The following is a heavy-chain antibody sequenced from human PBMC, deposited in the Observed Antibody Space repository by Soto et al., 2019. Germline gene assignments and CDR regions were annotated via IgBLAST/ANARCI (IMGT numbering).Heavy chain of an antibody. D-gene: IGHD3-9*01. V-gene: IGHV3-74*01. CDR3: VRHLTYVYDM. CDR1: GFTFRTYW. CDR2: VTGDGSFT. J-gene: IGHJ3*02. Sequence: VQLVESGGGLVQPGGSLRLSCAASGFTFRTYWMHWVRQSPGKGLVLVSRVTGDGSFTYYADSVKGRFTISRDNAQDMLYLQMNSLRVEDTAVYYCVRHLTYVYDMWGQGTMVTVSS.